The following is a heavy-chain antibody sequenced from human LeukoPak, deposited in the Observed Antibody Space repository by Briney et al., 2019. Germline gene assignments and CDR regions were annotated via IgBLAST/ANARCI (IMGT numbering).Heavy chain of an antibody. CDR1: GYNFISYA. V-gene: IGHV1-3*04. J-gene: IGHJ4*02. CDR3: ARETIAAAGIDY. Sequence: GASVKVSCKASGYNFISYAMHWVRQAPGQGLEWMGWISTGDGNTEYSQKFQGRVTISRDISASTAYMELTSLRSEDTAVYYCARETIAAAGIDYWGQGTLVTVSS. CDR2: ISTGDGNT. D-gene: IGHD6-13*01.